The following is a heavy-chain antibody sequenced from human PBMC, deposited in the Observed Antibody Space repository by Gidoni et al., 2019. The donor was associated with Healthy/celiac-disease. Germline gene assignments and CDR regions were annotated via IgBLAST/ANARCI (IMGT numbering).Heavy chain of an antibody. V-gene: IGHV3-9*01. Sequence: EVQLVESGGGLVQPGRSLRLSCAASGFTFDDYAMHWVRQAPGKGLEWVSGISWNSGSIGYADSVKGRFTISRDNAKNSLYLQMNSLRAEDTALYYCAKDMGYCSSTSCERFAFDIWGQGTMVTVSS. D-gene: IGHD2-2*01. CDR1: GFTFDDYA. CDR2: ISWNSGSI. J-gene: IGHJ3*02. CDR3: AKDMGYCSSTSCERFAFDI.